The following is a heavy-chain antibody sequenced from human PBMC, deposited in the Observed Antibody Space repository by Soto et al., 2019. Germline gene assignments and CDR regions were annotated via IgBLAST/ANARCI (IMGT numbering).Heavy chain of an antibody. CDR3: ARDIESVTAKHFFYYYAMDV. V-gene: IGHV1-18*01. CDR2: VSANNGHT. D-gene: IGHD2-8*01. CDR1: CFTFSNYG. J-gene: IGHJ6*02. Sequence: SVKVSCKASCFTFSNYGLNWGRQAPVQGLEWMGWVSANNGHTNYAQNLQGRVSMTTDTSTSTAYMELRGLRFDDTAVYYCARDIESVTAKHFFYYYAMDVWGQGTKVTVSS.